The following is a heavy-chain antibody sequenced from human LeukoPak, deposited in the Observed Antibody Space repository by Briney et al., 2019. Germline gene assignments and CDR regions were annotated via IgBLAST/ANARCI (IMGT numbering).Heavy chain of an antibody. CDR2: IYPRESP. CDR3: AREWHHVFGY. J-gene: IGHJ4*02. Sequence: SETLSLTCTVSGGSISSYSWSWMRQPAGKGLEWIGRIYPRESPNYNPSLKSRVIMPVDKSKNQFSLKLRSVPAADTAVYYCAREWHHVFGYWGQGNLVNVSS. V-gene: IGHV4-4*07. CDR1: GGSISSYS. D-gene: IGHD5-12*01.